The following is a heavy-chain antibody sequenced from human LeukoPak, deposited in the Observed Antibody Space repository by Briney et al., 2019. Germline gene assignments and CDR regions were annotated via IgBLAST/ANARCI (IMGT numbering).Heavy chain of an antibody. D-gene: IGHD6-13*01. CDR2: MNPNSGNT. V-gene: IGHV1-8*01. J-gene: IGHJ4*02. CDR1: GYTFTSYD. Sequence: GASVKVSCKASGYTFTSYDINWVRQATGQGLEWRGWMNPNSGNTGYAQKFQGRVTMTRNTSISTAYMELSSLRSEDTAVYYCARFDVAAAAFDYWGQGTLVTVSS. CDR3: ARFDVAAAAFDY.